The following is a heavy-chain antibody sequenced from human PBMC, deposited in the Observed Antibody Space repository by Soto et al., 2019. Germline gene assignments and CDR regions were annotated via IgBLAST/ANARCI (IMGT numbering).Heavy chain of an antibody. J-gene: IGHJ4*02. D-gene: IGHD3-22*01. CDR3: ARGGSGYTWFNEF. CDR1: GGLFSSYP. V-gene: IGHV1-69*01. CDR2: IIHVFQTA. Sequence: QEQLVQSGAEVKKPGSSVKVSCKASGGLFSSYPISWVRQVPGKGLAWMGGIIHVFQTAYYTQRFKGRVTINADESTNTAYMELSSLRSEDTAIYYCARGGSGYTWFNEFWGQGTLVTVSS.